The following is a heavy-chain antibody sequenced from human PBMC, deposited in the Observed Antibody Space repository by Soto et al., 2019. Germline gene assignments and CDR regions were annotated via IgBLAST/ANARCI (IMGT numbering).Heavy chain of an antibody. V-gene: IGHV4-31*03. Sequence: SETLSLTSTVSGGSISSGGYYWSWIRQHPGKGLEWIGYIYYSGSTYYNPSLKSRVTISVDTSKNQFSLKLSSVTAADTAVYYCARGRFPDAFDIWGQGTMVTVSS. CDR3: ARGRFPDAFDI. D-gene: IGHD3-16*01. J-gene: IGHJ3*02. CDR1: GGSISSGGYY. CDR2: IYYSGST.